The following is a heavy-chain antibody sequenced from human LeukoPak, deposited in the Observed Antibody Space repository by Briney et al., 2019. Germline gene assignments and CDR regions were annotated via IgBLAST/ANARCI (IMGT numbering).Heavy chain of an antibody. CDR1: GFTFSDYY. D-gene: IGHD1-7*01. V-gene: IGHV3-11*05. Sequence: GGSLRLSCAASGFTFSDYYMSWIRQAPGKGREWVSYISRSGNYANYADSVKGRFTISRDNGKKSLNLQMESLRGEDMAVYYCARVGRTSIGFDYWGQGTVVTVSS. CDR3: ARVGRTSIGFDY. CDR2: ISRSGNYA. J-gene: IGHJ4*02.